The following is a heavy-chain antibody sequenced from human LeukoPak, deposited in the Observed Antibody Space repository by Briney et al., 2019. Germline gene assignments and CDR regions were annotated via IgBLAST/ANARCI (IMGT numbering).Heavy chain of an antibody. Sequence: SETLSLTCTVSGGSISSGSYYWSWIRQPAGKGLEWIGRIYTSGSTNYNPSLKSRVTISVDTSKNQFSLKLSSVTAADTAVYYCARGRGTIFGAYYMDVWGKGTTVTVSS. CDR3: ARGRGTIFGAYYMDV. CDR2: IYTSGST. CDR1: GGSISSGSYY. J-gene: IGHJ6*03. D-gene: IGHD3-3*01. V-gene: IGHV4-61*02.